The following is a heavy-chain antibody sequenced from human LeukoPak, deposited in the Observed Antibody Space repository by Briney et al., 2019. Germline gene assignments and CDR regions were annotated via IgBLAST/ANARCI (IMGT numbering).Heavy chain of an antibody. CDR3: ARDLGLDY. CDR1: GFTFSSYS. Sequence: GGSLRLSCAASGFTFSSYSMNWVRQAPGKGLEWGSYISSSSSSIYYADPVKVRLTISRDNAKNSLYLQMKSLRAEDRAVYYCARDLGLDYWGQGTLVTVSS. CDR2: ISSSSSSI. V-gene: IGHV3-48*01. J-gene: IGHJ4*02. D-gene: IGHD1-26*01.